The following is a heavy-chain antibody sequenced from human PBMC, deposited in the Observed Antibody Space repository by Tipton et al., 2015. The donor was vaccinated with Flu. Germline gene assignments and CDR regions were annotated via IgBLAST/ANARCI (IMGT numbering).Heavy chain of an antibody. V-gene: IGHV4-61*02. D-gene: IGHD3-10*01. Sequence: TLSLTCTVSGGSISSGSYYWSWIRQPAGKGLEWIGRIYTSGSTNYNPSLKSRVTISVDTSKNQFSLKLSSVTAADTAVYYCARDHITMVRGVFIWGQGTMVTVSS. J-gene: IGHJ3*02. CDR3: ARDHITMVRGVFI. CDR1: GGSISSGSYY. CDR2: IYTSGST.